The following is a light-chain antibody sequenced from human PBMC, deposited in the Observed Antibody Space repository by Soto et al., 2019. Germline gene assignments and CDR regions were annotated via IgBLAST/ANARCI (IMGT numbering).Light chain of an antibody. CDR2: GVS. Sequence: ELVLTQSQGTLSLSPGERVTLSCRASQSVSSNFFAWYQQKPGQAPRLIIYGVSTRATGIPDRFSGSGSGTDFTLTISRLKPEDFAIYYRQQYGSSPRTFGQGTKLEIK. CDR1: QSVSSNF. CDR3: QQYGSSPRT. V-gene: IGKV3-20*01. J-gene: IGKJ2*01.